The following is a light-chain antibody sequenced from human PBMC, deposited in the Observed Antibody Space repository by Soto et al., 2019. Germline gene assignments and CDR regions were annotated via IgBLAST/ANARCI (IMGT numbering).Light chain of an antibody. CDR3: TTYSSTLGT. J-gene: IGKJ4*01. V-gene: IGKV3-20*01. CDR1: QSVSSSY. CDR2: GAS. Sequence: EIVLTQSPGTLSLSPGERATLSCRASQSVSSSYLAWYQQKPGQAPRLLIYGASSRATGIPDRFSGSGSGTDFTLTISRLEPEDFAVYSSTTYSSTLGTFGGRTMVDIK.